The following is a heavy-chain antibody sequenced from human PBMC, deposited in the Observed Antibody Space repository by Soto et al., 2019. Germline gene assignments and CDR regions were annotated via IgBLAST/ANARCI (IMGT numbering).Heavy chain of an antibody. CDR2: INPNSGGT. CDR1: GYTFTDYY. J-gene: IGHJ6*02. Sequence: ASVKVSCKASGYTFTDYYMHWVRQAPGQGLEWMGWINPNSGGTNYAQKFQGWVTMTRDTSISTAYMELSRLRSDDTAVYYCARDRHYYGSGSYYGDYYYGMDVWGQGTTVTVSS. V-gene: IGHV1-2*04. CDR3: ARDRHYYGSGSYYGDYYYGMDV. D-gene: IGHD3-10*01.